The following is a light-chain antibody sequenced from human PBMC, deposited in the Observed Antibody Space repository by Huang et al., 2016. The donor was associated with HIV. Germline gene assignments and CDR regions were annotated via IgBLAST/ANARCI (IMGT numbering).Light chain of an antibody. J-gene: IGKJ4*01. V-gene: IGKV3-15*01. CDR1: QNIGGS. CDR3: QQYNDWSAVT. Sequence: EIVMTQSPAPLSVSPGERATLSCRASQNIGGSLAWYQKKPGQAPRLLIYEASTRATGIPARFSGSESGTDFTLTISSLQSEDFAVYYCQQYNDWSAVTFGGGTKVEI. CDR2: EAS.